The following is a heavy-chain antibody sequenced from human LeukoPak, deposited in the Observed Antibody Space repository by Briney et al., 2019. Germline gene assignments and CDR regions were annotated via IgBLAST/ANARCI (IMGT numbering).Heavy chain of an antibody. D-gene: IGHD5-24*01. CDR2: IIPIFGTA. J-gene: IGHJ4*02. V-gene: IGHV1-69*05. Sequence: SVTVSCKASGYTFTSYDINWVRQAPGQGLEWMGGIIPIFGTANYAQKFQGRVTITTDESTSTAYMELSSLRSEDTAVYYCARGGYNLVMDYWGQGTLVTVSS. CDR3: ARGGYNLVMDY. CDR1: GYTFTSYD.